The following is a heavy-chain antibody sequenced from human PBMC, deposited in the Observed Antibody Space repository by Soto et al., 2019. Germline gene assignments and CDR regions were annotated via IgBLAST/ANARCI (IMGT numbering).Heavy chain of an antibody. D-gene: IGHD1-26*01. CDR3: ARDHKWDGMDV. CDR2: INYSGTT. Sequence: SETLSLTCSVSGGSFSSDSFIWSWVRQFPGKSLEWIGYINYSGTTYYNPSLRSRITMSVDTSKNQFSLNLSSVTAADTAVYYCARDHKWDGMDVWGQGTTVTVSS. CDR1: GGSFSSDSFI. J-gene: IGHJ6*02. V-gene: IGHV4-31*02.